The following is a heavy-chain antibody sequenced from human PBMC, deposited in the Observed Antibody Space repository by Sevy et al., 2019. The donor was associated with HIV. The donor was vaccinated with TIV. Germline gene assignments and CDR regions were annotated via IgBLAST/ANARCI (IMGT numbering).Heavy chain of an antibody. CDR3: ARLPNNYYDTSGYSGKDAFDI. D-gene: IGHD3-22*01. V-gene: IGHV3-33*01. J-gene: IGHJ3*02. CDR1: GFTFSSFG. Sequence: GGSLRLSCAASGFTFSSFGMHWVRQAPGKGLEWVAVIWNDRSNKHYADSVKGRFTISRDNSKNTLYLQMNSLRAEDTAVYYCARLPNNYYDTSGYSGKDAFDIWGQGTMVTVSS. CDR2: IWNDRSNK.